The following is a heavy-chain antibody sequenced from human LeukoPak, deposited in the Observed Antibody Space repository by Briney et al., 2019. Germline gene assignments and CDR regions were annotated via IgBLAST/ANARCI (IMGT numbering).Heavy chain of an antibody. CDR3: ARDGYYDSSGFLGNFDY. V-gene: IGHV1-3*01. J-gene: IGHJ4*02. CDR1: GYTFTSYA. CDR2: INAGNGNT. Sequence: GASVKVSCKASGYTFTSYAIHWVRQAPGQRLEWMGWINAGNGNTKYSQKFQGRVTITRDTSASTAYMELSSLRSEDTAVYYCARDGYYDSSGFLGNFDYWGQGTLVTVSS. D-gene: IGHD3-22*01.